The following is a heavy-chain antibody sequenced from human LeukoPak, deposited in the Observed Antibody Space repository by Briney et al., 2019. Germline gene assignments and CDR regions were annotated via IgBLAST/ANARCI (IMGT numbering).Heavy chain of an antibody. V-gene: IGHV3-7*01. J-gene: IGHJ6*03. CDR3: ARVGSSVYYYYYYMDV. CDR2: IKQDGSEK. Sequence: PGGSLRLSCAASGFTFSSYWMSWVRQAPGKGLEWVANIKQDGSEKYYVDSVKGRFTISRDNAKNSLYLQMNSLRAEDTAVYYCARVGSSVYYYYYYMDVWGKGTTVTISS. D-gene: IGHD2-2*01. CDR1: GFTFSSYW.